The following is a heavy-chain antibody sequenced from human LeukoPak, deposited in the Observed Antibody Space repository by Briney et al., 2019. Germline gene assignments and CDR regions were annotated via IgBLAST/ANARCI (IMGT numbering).Heavy chain of an antibody. V-gene: IGHV1-18*01. CDR2: ISVYNGDT. J-gene: IGHJ4*02. CDR1: GYTFSSFG. CDR3: ARDGGDLLRVDY. D-gene: IGHD1-26*01. Sequence: ASVKVSCKASGYTFSSFGFMWVRQAPGQGLDWMGWISVYNGDTRYAQTFQGRVTMTTDTSTSTAYMEPRSLTSDDTAVYYCARDGGDLLRVDYWGQGTQVTVSS.